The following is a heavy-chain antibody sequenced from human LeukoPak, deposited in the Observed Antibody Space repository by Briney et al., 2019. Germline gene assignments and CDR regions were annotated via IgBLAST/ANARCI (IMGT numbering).Heavy chain of an antibody. CDR1: GFTFTSYA. CDR3: AKDRTVMVTSSDY. J-gene: IGHJ4*02. V-gene: IGHV3-23*01. D-gene: IGHD5-18*01. CDR2: ISGSGGST. Sequence: GGSLRLSCATSGFTFTSYAMSWVRQTPGKGLEWVSGISGSGGSTYYADSVKGRFTISRDNSKNTLYLQVNSLRAEDTAVYYCAKDRTVMVTSSDYWGQGTLVTVSS.